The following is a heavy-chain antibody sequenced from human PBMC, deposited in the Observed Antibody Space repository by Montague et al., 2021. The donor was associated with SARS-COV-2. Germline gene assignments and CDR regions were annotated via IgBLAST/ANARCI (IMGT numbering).Heavy chain of an antibody. CDR1: GTSFSGYY. V-gene: IGHV4-34*01. CDR3: ARLRDGVVPSPILGVGPYYSYYYMDV. D-gene: IGHD3-10*01. CDR2: INHGGGT. Sequence: SETLSLTCAVHGTSFSGYYWNWIRQPPGKGLEWIGEINHGGGTKYSPSLKSRLTISADTSKNQFSLKLTSVAAADTAVYYCARLRDGVVPSPILGVGPYYSYYYMDVWGRGPTVTVSS. J-gene: IGHJ6*03.